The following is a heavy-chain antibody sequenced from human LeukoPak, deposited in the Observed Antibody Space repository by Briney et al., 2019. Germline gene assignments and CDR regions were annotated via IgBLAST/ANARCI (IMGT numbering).Heavy chain of an antibody. CDR3: ARHGSRVMATIEDS. CDR1: GGSISSNSYY. CDR2: IYYSGST. Sequence: SETLSLTCAVSGGSISSNSYYWGWIRQPPGKGLEWIGSIYYSGSTYYNPSLKSRVTISVDTSKNQFSLKLSSVTAADTAVYYCARHGSRVMATIEDSWGQGTLVIVSS. V-gene: IGHV4-39*01. J-gene: IGHJ4*02. D-gene: IGHD5-12*01.